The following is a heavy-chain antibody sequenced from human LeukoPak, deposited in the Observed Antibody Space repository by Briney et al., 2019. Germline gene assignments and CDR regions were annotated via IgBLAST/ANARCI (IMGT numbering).Heavy chain of an antibody. CDR1: GFTFSSYA. CDR2: ISYDGSNK. Sequence: GGSLRPSCAASGFTFSSYAMHWVRQAPGKGLEWVAVISYDGSNKYYADSVKGRFTISRDNSKNTLYLQMNSLRAEDTAVYYCARSSLGADYWGQGTLVTVSS. J-gene: IGHJ4*02. D-gene: IGHD1-26*01. CDR3: ARSSLGADY. V-gene: IGHV3-30*04.